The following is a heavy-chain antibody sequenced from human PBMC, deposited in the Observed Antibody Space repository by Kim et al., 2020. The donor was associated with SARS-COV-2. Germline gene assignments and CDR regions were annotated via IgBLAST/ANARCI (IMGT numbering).Heavy chain of an antibody. CDR3: ARGNYYGMDV. Sequence: GGSLRLSCSASGFTFSSYWMHWVRQAPGKGLVWVSRINSDGSTTYYADSVKGRVTISRDNAKNTLYLQMNSLRAEDTAVYYCARGNYYGMDVWGQGTTVTVSS. J-gene: IGHJ6*02. V-gene: IGHV3-74*01. CDR1: GFTFSSYW. CDR2: INSDGSTT.